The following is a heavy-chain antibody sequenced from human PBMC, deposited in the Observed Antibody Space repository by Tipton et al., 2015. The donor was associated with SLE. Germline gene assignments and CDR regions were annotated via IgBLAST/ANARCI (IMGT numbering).Heavy chain of an antibody. Sequence: TLSLTCAVSGGSISSSNWWSWVRQPPGKGLEWIGEIYHSGSTNYNPSLKSRVTISVDKSKNQFSLKLSSVTAADTAVYYCAREAVMVLRLYYYSHMDVWGKGTTVTISS. CDR3: AREAVMVLRLYYYSHMDV. V-gene: IGHV4-4*02. CDR1: GGSISSSNW. D-gene: IGHD5-18*01. J-gene: IGHJ6*03. CDR2: IYHSGST.